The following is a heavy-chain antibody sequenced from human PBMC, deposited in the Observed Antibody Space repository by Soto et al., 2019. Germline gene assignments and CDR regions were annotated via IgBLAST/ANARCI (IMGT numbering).Heavy chain of an antibody. CDR2: ISAYNGNT. V-gene: IGHV1-18*01. CDR1: GYTFTSYG. D-gene: IGHD3-9*01. J-gene: IGHJ6*02. CDR3: ARVGPFDWLLSGYYYGMDV. Sequence: ASVKVSCKASGYTFTSYGISWVRQAPGQGLEWMGWISAYNGNTNYAQKLQGRVTMTTDTSTSTAYMELRSLRSDDTAVYYCARVGPFDWLLSGYYYGMDVWGQGTTVTVSS.